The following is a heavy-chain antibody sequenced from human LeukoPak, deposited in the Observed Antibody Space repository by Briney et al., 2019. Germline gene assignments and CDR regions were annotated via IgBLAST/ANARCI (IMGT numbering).Heavy chain of an antibody. D-gene: IGHD6-19*01. CDR3: ARRRPGSPDSSGWSGGVDY. CDR2: IYPGDSDT. V-gene: IGHV5-51*01. Sequence: GESLKISCKGSGYSFTSYWIGWVRQLPGKGLEWMGIIYPGDSDTRYSPSFQGQVTISADKSISTAYLQWSSLKASDTAMYYCARRRPGSPDSSGWSGGVDYWGQGTLVTVSS. J-gene: IGHJ4*02. CDR1: GYSFTSYW.